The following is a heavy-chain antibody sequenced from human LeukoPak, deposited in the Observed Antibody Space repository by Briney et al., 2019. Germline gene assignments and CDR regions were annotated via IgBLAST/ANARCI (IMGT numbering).Heavy chain of an antibody. D-gene: IGHD2-2*02. CDR3: ARLQRYCSSTSCYKAYYFDY. CDR1: GGTFSSYA. V-gene: IGHV1-18*01. J-gene: IGHJ4*02. Sequence: ASVKVSCKASGGTFSSYAISWVRQAPGQGLEWMGWISAYNGNTNYAQKLQGRVTMTTDTSTSTAYMELRSLRSDDTAVYYCARLQRYCSSTSCYKAYYFDYWGQGTLVTVSS. CDR2: ISAYNGNT.